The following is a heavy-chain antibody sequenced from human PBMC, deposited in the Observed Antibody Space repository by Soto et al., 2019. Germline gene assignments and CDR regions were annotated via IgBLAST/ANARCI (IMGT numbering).Heavy chain of an antibody. V-gene: IGHV3-23*01. CDR2: ISGSGGST. J-gene: IGHJ3*02. Sequence: GGSLRLSCAASGFTFSSCAMSWVRQAPGKGLEWVSAISGSGGSTYYADSVKGRFTISRDNSKNTLYLQMNSLRAEDTAVYYCAKLTTRYCSSTSCRGAFDIWGQGTMVTVSS. CDR3: AKLTTRYCSSTSCRGAFDI. CDR1: GFTFSSCA. D-gene: IGHD2-2*01.